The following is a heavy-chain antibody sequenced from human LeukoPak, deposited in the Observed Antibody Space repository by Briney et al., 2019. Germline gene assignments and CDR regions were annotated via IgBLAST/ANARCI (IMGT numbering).Heavy chain of an antibody. CDR2: ISSSSSTI. CDR1: GFTFSSYS. J-gene: IGHJ6*02. Sequence: GGSLRLSCAASGFTFSSYSMNWVRQAPGKGLEWVSYISSSSSTIYYADSVKGRFTISRDNAKNSLYLQMNSLRAEDTAVYYCARRVGFGEAYRKGRWGQGTTVTVSS. D-gene: IGHD3-10*01. CDR3: ARRVGFGEAYRKGR. V-gene: IGHV3-48*01.